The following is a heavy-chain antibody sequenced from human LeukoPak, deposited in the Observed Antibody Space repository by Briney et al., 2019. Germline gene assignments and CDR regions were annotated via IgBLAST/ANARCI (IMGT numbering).Heavy chain of an antibody. Sequence: ASVKVSCKASGYTFTGYYMHWVRQAPGQGLEWMGWINPNSGGTDYAQKFQGRVTMTRDTSISTAYMELSRLRSDDTAVYYCARDRGSYFSDAFDIWGQGTMDTVSS. CDR1: GYTFTGYY. CDR3: ARDRGSYFSDAFDI. V-gene: IGHV1-2*02. CDR2: INPNSGGT. J-gene: IGHJ3*02. D-gene: IGHD1-26*01.